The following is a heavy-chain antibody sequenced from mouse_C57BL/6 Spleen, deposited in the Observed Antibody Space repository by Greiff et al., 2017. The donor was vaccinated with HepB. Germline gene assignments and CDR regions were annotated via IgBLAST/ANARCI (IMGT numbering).Heavy chain of an antibody. V-gene: IGHV5-4*01. CDR1: GFTFSSYA. J-gene: IGHJ2*01. CDR2: ISDGGSYT. D-gene: IGHD1-1*01. CDR3: ARDRGYGLDY. Sequence: EVMLVESGGGLVKPGGSLKLSCAASGFTFSSYAMSWVRQTPEKRLEWVATISDGGSYTYYPDNVKGRFTISRDNATNNLYLQMSHLKSEDTAMYYCARDRGYGLDYWGQGTTLTVSS.